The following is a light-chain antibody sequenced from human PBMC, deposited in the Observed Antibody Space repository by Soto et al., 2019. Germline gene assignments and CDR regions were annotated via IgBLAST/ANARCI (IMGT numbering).Light chain of an antibody. CDR3: FSDAGAGTFG. CDR2: EGN. Sequence: QSALTQPASVSGSPGQSITISCTGTSSDVGSYNLVSWFQQHPGKAPKLFIYEGNRRTSGVADRLSGSKSANTASLTISGLQAEDEADYYCFSDAGAGTFGFGTGTKVTGL. J-gene: IGLJ1*01. CDR1: SSDVGSYNL. V-gene: IGLV2-23*03.